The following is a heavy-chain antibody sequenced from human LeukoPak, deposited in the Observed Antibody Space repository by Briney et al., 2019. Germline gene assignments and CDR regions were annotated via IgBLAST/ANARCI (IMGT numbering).Heavy chain of an antibody. CDR3: ARGEHIVVVTAIGYYFDY. Sequence: ASVKVSCKASGGTFSSYAISWVRQAPGQGLEWMGGIIPIFGTANYAQNFQGRVTITADKSTSTAYMELSRLRSDDTAVYYCARGEHIVVVTAIGYYFDYWGQGTLVTVSS. J-gene: IGHJ4*02. CDR1: GGTFSSYA. V-gene: IGHV1-69*06. D-gene: IGHD2-21*02. CDR2: IIPIFGTA.